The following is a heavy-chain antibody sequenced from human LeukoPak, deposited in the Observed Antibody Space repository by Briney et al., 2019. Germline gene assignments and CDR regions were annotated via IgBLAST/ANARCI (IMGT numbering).Heavy chain of an antibody. V-gene: IGHV3-48*03. CDR3: AKFMGATYYYYYYMDV. J-gene: IGHJ6*03. D-gene: IGHD1-26*01. CDR2: ISSSGSTL. CDR1: GFTFSSYE. Sequence: PGGSLRLSCAASGFTFSSYEMNWVRQAPGKGLEWVSYISSSGSTLYYVDSVKGRFTISRDNAKNSLYLQMNSLRAEDTAVYYCAKFMGATYYYYYYMDVWGKGTTVTISS.